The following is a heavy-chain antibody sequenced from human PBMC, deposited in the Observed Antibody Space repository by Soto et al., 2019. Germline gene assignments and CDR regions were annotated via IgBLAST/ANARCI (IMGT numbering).Heavy chain of an antibody. CDR1: GVTFSSYT. Sequence: QVQLVQSGAEVRKPGSSVKVSCKASGVTFSSYTINWVRQAPGQGLEWMGRIIPVLGVANYAPKFQGRLTIIADEPTRTVSMDLSSLRSEDTGLYYARRLISGDSAGSDFWGHGTFITVSS. V-gene: IGHV1-69*02. D-gene: IGHD6-25*01. CDR3: RRLISGDSAGSDF. CDR2: IIPVLGVA. J-gene: IGHJ3*01.